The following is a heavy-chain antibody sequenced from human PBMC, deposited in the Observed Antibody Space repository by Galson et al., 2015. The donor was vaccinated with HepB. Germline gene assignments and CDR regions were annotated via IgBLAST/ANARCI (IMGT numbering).Heavy chain of an antibody. Sequence: SLRLSCAASGFTFSNAWMNWVRQAPGKGLEWVGRIKSKTDGGTTDYAAPVKGRFTISRDNSKNTLYLQMNSLRAEDTAVYYCGRVVVAGFDYRGQGTLVTVSS. J-gene: IGHJ4*02. D-gene: IGHD2-15*01. CDR3: GRVVVAGFDY. V-gene: IGHV3-15*07. CDR1: GFTFSNAW. CDR2: IKSKTDGGTT.